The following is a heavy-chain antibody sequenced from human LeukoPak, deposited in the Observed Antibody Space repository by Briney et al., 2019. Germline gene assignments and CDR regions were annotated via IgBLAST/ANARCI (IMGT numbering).Heavy chain of an antibody. D-gene: IGHD3-10*01. V-gene: IGHV4-59*01. CDR3: ARGAGSRYYYYYMDV. CDR1: GGSISSYY. CDR2: IYYSGST. J-gene: IGHJ6*03. Sequence: SETLSLTCSVSGGSISSYYWSWIRQPPGKGLEWIGYIYYSGSTNYSPSLKSRVTISVDTSKNQFCLKLTSVTAADTAVYYCARGAGSRYYYYYMDVWGKGTTVTVSS.